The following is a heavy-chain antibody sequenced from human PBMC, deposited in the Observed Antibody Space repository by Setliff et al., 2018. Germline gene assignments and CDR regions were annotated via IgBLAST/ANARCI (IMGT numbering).Heavy chain of an antibody. CDR1: GYTFTSYY. CDR2: INPSGGST. CDR3: ARGGYYYDSSGPSPDHFDY. V-gene: IGHV1-46*01. J-gene: IGHJ4*02. Sequence: ASVKVSCKASGYTFTSYYMHWVRQAPGQGLEWMGIINPSGGSTSYAQKFQGRVTMTRDTSTSTVYMELSSLRSEDTAVYYCARGGYYYDSSGPSPDHFDYWGQGTLVTSPQ. D-gene: IGHD3-22*01.